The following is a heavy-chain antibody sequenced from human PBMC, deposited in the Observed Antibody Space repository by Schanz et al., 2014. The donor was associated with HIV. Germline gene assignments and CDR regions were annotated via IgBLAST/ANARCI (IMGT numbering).Heavy chain of an antibody. J-gene: IGHJ4*02. V-gene: IGHV3-23*01. D-gene: IGHD3-3*01. CDR3: VKGRGVRATYVQFDC. CDR1: GFTFSSYA. CDR2: VSDSGGNT. Sequence: EVQLLESGGGLVQPGGSLRLSCAASGFTFSSYAMSWVRQAPGKGLEWVSVVSDSGGNTYYADSVKGRFTIARDNLKNTFYLQMNSLRVEDTALYYCVKGRGVRATYVQFDCWGQGTLVTVSS.